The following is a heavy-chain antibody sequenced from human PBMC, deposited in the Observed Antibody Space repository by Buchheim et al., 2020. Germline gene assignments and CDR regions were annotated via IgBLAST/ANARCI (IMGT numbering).Heavy chain of an antibody. V-gene: IGHV4-34*01. CDR1: GGSFSGYY. J-gene: IGHJ6*01. CDR3: ARVLTSLIVEPRSGCYYYGMDV. D-gene: IGHD2-15*01. CDR2: INHSGST. Sequence: QVQLQQWGAGLLKPSETLFLTCAVYGGSFSGYYWSWIRQPPGKGLEWIVEINHSGSTNYNPSLKSRVTISVDTSKNQFSMQLCSVTAAGTAVYCCARVLTSLIVEPRSGCYYYGMDVWGQGTT.